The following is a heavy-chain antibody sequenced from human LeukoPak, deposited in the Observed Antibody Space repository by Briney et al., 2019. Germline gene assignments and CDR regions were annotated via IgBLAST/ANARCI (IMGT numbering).Heavy chain of an antibody. CDR1: GLTFSTSA. V-gene: IGHV3-23*01. J-gene: IGHJ4*02. D-gene: IGHD6-13*01. Sequence: GGSLRLSCAASGLTFSTSAMSWVRQASGKGLEWVSGISASGGNTYYADSMKGRFTIYRDNSKNTLYLQMNSLRVEVTAEYYCAKDTYSSSSVTLDYWGQGTLVTVSS. CDR2: ISASGGNT. CDR3: AKDTYSSSSVTLDY.